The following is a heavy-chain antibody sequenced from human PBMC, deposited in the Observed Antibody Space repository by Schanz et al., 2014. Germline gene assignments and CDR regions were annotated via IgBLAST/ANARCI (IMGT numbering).Heavy chain of an antibody. Sequence: EVQLLESGGTVVQPGGSLRVSCAASGFVFRTFAMYWVRQAPGKGLEWVSAITGSGSKTYYADSVKGRFTIARDNSKNTLFLQMDSLRVEDAAVYYCMAVGRNTSPDFDHWGQGTLVTVSS. V-gene: IGHV3-23*01. J-gene: IGHJ4*02. D-gene: IGHD1-1*01. CDR2: ITGSGSKT. CDR3: MAVGRNTSPDFDH. CDR1: GFVFRTFA.